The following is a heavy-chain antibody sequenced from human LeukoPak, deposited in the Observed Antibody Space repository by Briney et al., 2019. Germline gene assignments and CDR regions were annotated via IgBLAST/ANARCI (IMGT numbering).Heavy chain of an antibody. Sequence: ASVKVSCKASGYTFTGYYMHWVRQAPGQGLEWMGWINPNSGRTNYAQKFQGRVTMTRDTSISTAYMELSRLRSDDTAVYYCARDHYYDSSGLGDWGQGTLVTVSS. V-gene: IGHV1-2*02. CDR2: INPNSGRT. CDR3: ARDHYYDSSGLGD. J-gene: IGHJ4*02. CDR1: GYTFTGYY. D-gene: IGHD3-22*01.